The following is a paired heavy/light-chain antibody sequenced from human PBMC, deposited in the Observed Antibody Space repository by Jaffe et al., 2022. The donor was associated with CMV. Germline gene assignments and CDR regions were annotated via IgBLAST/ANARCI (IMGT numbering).Heavy chain of an antibody. CDR1: GFSLRTSRAG. V-gene: IGHV2-5*02. CDR2: LNWDDDK. D-gene: IGHD2-2*01. Sequence: QITLKESGPTLVKATQTLTLTCTFSGFSLRTSRAGVGWIRQPPGKALEWLALLNWDDDKRYSPSLKSRLTITKDTSKNQVVLTLTNMDPEDTATYYCAHNSGCSSPGCYVEYYYYYMDVWGKGTTVMVSS. CDR3: AHNSGCSSPGCYVEYYYYYMDV. J-gene: IGHJ6*03.
Light chain of an antibody. Sequence: QSVLTQPPSVSGAPGQRVTISCTGSSFNIGAGHDVHWYQQLPGTAPKLLIYGNTKRPSGVPDRFSGSKSGTSASLAITGLQAEDEADYYCQSYDSSLSGSGVFGTGTKVTVL. J-gene: IGLJ1*01. V-gene: IGLV1-40*01. CDR2: GNT. CDR1: SFNIGAGHD. CDR3: QSYDSSLSGSGV.